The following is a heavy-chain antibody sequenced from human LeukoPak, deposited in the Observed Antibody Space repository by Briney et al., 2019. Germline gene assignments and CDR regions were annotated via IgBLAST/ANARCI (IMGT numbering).Heavy chain of an antibody. J-gene: IGHJ6*02. CDR3: ARVLGSSWDQYYYYGMDV. V-gene: IGHV3-20*01. Sequence: GRSLRLSCAASGFTFYDYGMSWVRQAPGKGLEWVSGINWNGGSTGYADSVKGRFTISRDNAKNSLYLQMNSLRAEDTALYHCARVLGSSWDQYYYYGMDVWGQGTTVTVSS. CDR1: GFTFYDYG. CDR2: INWNGGST. D-gene: IGHD6-13*01.